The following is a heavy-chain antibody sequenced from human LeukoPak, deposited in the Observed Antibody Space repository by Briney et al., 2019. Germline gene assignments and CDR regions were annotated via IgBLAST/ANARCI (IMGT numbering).Heavy chain of an antibody. CDR2: INPNSGGT. D-gene: IGHD3-3*01. V-gene: IGHV1-2*02. J-gene: IGHJ4*02. Sequence: ASVKVSCKASGYTFTGYYMHWVRQAPGQGLEWMGWINPNSGGTNYAQKFRGRVTMTRDTSISTAYMELSRLTSDDTAVYYCARVKGRVFGVITTKERYFDYWGQGTLVTVSS. CDR1: GYTFTGYY. CDR3: ARVKGRVFGVITTKERYFDY.